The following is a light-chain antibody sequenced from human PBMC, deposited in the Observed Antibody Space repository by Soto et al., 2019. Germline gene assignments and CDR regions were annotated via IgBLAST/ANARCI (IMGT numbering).Light chain of an antibody. J-gene: IGKJ1*01. CDR1: QSIASY. CDR2: DAT. CDR3: QQTFITPRT. V-gene: IGKV1-39*01. Sequence: DIQMTQSPSSLSASVGDRVTITCRASQSIASYLNWYLHTPGRAPKLLIFDATTLQSGVPSRFSGRGSGTDFTLTISSLQPEDFATYYCQQTFITPRTFGQGTKVDIK.